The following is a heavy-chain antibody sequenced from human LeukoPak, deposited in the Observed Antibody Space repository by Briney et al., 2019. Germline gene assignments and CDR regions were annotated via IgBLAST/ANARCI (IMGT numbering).Heavy chain of an antibody. D-gene: IGHD3-10*01. J-gene: IGHJ3*02. CDR1: VYTFTGYY. CDR3: ARSRGFGEPWGAFDI. Sequence: ASVKVSCKASVYTFTGYYMHWVRQAPGQGLEWMGIINPSGGSASYAQKFQGRVTITRDTSTSTVYMELSSLRSEDTAVYYCARSRGFGEPWGAFDIWGQGTMVTVSS. CDR2: INPSGGSA. V-gene: IGHV1-46*01.